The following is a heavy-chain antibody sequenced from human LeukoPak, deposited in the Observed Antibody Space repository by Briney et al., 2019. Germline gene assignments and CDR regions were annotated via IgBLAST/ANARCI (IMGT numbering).Heavy chain of an antibody. V-gene: IGHV4-31*03. CDR2: IYYTGST. J-gene: IGHJ3*02. CDR1: GASINSGGYY. D-gene: IGHD3-9*01. Sequence: SETLSLTCTVSGASINSGGYYWGWIRQHPGKGLEWLGYIYYTGSTYYNPSLKSRVTISLDTSKNQFSLKLSSVTAADTAVYYCATHYDVLTGYAAAAFDIWGQGTMVTVSS. CDR3: ATHYDVLTGYAAAAFDI.